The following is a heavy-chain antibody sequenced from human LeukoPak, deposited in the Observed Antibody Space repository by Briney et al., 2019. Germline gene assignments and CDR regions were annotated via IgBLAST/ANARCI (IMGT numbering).Heavy chain of an antibody. CDR3: AKFELLWFGELASPFDY. V-gene: IGHV3-23*01. CDR2: IRGSGGST. CDR1: GFTFSSYA. Sequence: PGGSLRLSCAASGFTFSSYAMSWVRQAPGKGLEWVSAIRGSGGSTYYADSVKGRFTISRDNSKNTLYLQMNSLRAEDTAVYYCAKFELLWFGELASPFDYWGQGTLVTVSS. J-gene: IGHJ4*02. D-gene: IGHD3-10*01.